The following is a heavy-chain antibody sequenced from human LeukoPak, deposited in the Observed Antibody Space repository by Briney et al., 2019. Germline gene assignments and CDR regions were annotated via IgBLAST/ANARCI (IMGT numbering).Heavy chain of an antibody. CDR2: IYHSGST. CDR1: GGSISSGGYS. D-gene: IGHD3-3*01. J-gene: IGHJ5*02. CDR3: ARGTYDFWSGYTDWFDP. Sequence: SQTLSLTCAVSGGSISSGGYSWSWIRQPPGKGLEWIGYIYHSGSTYYNPSLKSRVTISVDRSKNQFSLKLSSVTAADTAVYYCARGTYDFWSGYTDWFDPWGQGTLVTVSS. V-gene: IGHV4-30-2*01.